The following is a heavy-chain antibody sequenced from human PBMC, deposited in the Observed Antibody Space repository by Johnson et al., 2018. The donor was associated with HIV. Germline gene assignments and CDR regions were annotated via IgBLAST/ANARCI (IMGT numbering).Heavy chain of an antibody. Sequence: QVQLVEFGGGLVQPGGSLRLSCAASGFTFSDYYMSWIRQAPGQGLEWVSYISSSGSTIYYADSVKGRFTISRDNAKNSLYLQMNSLRAEDTAVYYCARDSSSWYEGAFDIWGQGTMVTVSS. CDR1: GFTFSDYY. CDR2: ISSSGSTI. J-gene: IGHJ3*02. V-gene: IGHV3-11*04. D-gene: IGHD6-13*01. CDR3: ARDSSSWYEGAFDI.